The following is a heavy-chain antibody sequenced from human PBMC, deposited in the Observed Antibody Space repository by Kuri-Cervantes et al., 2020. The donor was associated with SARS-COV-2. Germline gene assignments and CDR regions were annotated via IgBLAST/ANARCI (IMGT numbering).Heavy chain of an antibody. J-gene: IGHJ2*01. Sequence: LSLTCAASGFTFSSYYMSWIRQAPGKGLEWVSYISSGGSAIYYADSVKGRFTISRDNAKNSLYLQMNSLTAEDTAVYYCAGDRGNWYFDLWGRGTLVTVSS. V-gene: IGHV3-11*01. CDR3: AGDRGNWYFDL. CDR2: ISSGGSAI. D-gene: IGHD3-10*01. CDR1: GFTFSSYY.